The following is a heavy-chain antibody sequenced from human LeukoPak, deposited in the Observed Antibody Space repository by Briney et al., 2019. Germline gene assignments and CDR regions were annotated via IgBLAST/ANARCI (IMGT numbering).Heavy chain of an antibody. V-gene: IGHV3-30*02. D-gene: IGHD5-12*01. CDR1: GFTFRNYG. CDR3: ARGSRAIVATKFARGRYMDV. CDR2: IQYDGSNK. Sequence: GGSLRLSCAASGFTFRNYGMHWVRQAPGKGLEWVAFIQYDGSNKYYADSVKGRFTISRDNSKNTLYLQMNSLRTEDTAVYYCARGSRAIVATKFARGRYMDVWGKGTTVTISS. J-gene: IGHJ6*03.